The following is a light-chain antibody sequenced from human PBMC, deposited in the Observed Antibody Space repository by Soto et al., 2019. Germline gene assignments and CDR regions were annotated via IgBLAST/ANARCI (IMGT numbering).Light chain of an antibody. CDR2: EVS. CDR1: RSDVGGYNY. CDR3: SSYTSSSTLV. Sequence: QSALTQPASVSGSPGQSITISCTGTRSDVGGYNYVSWYQQHPGKAPKLMIYEVSNRPSGVSNRFSGSKSGNTASLTISGLQAEDEADYYCSSYTSSSTLVFGVGTTLTVL. V-gene: IGLV2-14*01. J-gene: IGLJ2*01.